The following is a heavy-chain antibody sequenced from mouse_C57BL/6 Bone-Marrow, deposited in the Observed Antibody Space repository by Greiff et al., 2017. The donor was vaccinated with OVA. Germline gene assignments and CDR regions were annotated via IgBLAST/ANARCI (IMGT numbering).Heavy chain of an antibody. V-gene: IGHV1-81*01. D-gene: IGHD3-2*02. CDR3: AQTAQARFDY. J-gene: IGHJ2*01. Sequence: VKLMESGAELARPGASVKLSCKASGYTFTSYGISWVKQRTGQGLEWIGEIYPRSGNTYYNEKFKGKATLTADKSSSTAYMQLSSLTSEDSAVYFCAQTAQARFDYWGQGTTLTVSS. CDR2: IYPRSGNT. CDR1: GYTFTSYG.